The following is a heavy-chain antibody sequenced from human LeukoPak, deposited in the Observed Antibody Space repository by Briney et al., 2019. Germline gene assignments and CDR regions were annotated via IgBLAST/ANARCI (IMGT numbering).Heavy chain of an antibody. V-gene: IGHV1-2*02. CDR2: INPNNGDT. Sequence: ASVRVSCKASGFTFSEFFMLWVRQAPGQGLEWMGRINPNNGDTNFAQKFQGRVTMTRDTSITTASMELRSLRSGDTAVYYCARLMNEQRNSGRPNHHFHYWGQGTQVTVSS. J-gene: IGHJ4*02. CDR1: GFTFSEFF. CDR3: ARLMNEQRNSGRPNHHFHY. D-gene: IGHD6-19*01.